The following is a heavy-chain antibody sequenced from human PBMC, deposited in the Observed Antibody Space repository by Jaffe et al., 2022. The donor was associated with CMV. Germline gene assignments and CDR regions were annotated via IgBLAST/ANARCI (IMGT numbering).Heavy chain of an antibody. Sequence: EVQLVESGGGLVQPGRSLRLSCAASGFTFDDYAMHWVRQAPGKGLEWVSGISWNSGSIGYADSVKGRFTISRDNAKNSLYLQMNSLRAEDTALYYCAKDLLGYCSSTSCPNGAFDIWGQGTMVTVSS. CDR1: GFTFDDYA. D-gene: IGHD2-2*01. V-gene: IGHV3-9*01. CDR3: AKDLLGYCSSTSCPNGAFDI. J-gene: IGHJ3*02. CDR2: ISWNSGSI.